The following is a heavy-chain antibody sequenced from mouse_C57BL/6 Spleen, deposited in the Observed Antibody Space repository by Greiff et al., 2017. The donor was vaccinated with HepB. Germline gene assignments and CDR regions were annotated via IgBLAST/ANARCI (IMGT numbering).Heavy chain of an antibody. J-gene: IGHJ2*01. CDR3: ARGNDGIDY. CDR2: IYPGSGSN. D-gene: IGHD2-2*01. V-gene: IGHV1-55*01. CDR1: GYTFTSYW. Sequence: VQLQQSGAELVKPGASVKMSCKASGYTFTSYWITWVKQRPGQGLEWIGDIYPGSGSNNYNAKFKSKATLTVDTSSSTAYMQLSSLTSEDTAVYYCARGNDGIDYWGQGTTVTVSS.